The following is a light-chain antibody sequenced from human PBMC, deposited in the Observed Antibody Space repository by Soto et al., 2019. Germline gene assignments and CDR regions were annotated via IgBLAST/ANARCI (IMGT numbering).Light chain of an antibody. CDR1: QTISSW. CDR2: DAS. Sequence: DIQMTQSPSTLSGSVGDRVTITCRASQTISSWLAWYQQKPGIAPKLLIYDASTLESGVPSRFSGSGSGTEFTLTISNLQADDFATYYCQQYENYWTFGQGTRLEIK. J-gene: IGKJ5*01. V-gene: IGKV1-5*01. CDR3: QQYENYWT.